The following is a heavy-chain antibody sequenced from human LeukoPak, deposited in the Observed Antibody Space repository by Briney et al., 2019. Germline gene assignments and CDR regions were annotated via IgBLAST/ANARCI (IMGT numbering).Heavy chain of an antibody. CDR2: IYGTGST. J-gene: IGHJ4*02. D-gene: IGHD1-26*01. CDR3: ARYDSRGSGSTRFDD. CDR1: GYSLGKNYY. V-gene: IGHV4-38-2*01. Sequence: SETLSLTCAVSGYSLGKNYYWAWIRQPPGKGLEWIGRIYGTGSTSYNPTLMNPVTLSVDTSKNHFSLKLTSVTAADRAVYYCARYDSRGSGSTRFDDWGQGILVPISS.